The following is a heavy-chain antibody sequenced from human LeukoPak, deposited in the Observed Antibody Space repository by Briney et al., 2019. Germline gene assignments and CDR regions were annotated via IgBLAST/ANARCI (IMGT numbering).Heavy chain of an antibody. CDR1: GGTLSSYA. D-gene: IGHD6-13*01. V-gene: IGHV1-69*04. CDR2: IIPILGIA. J-gene: IGHJ5*02. CDR3: ARAGGDSSSWLGGQFDP. Sequence: ASVKVSCKASGGTLSSYAISWVRQAPGQGLEWMGRIIPILGIANYGQKFQGRVTITADKSTSTAYMELSSLRSEDTAVYYCARAGGDSSSWLGGQFDPWGQGTLVTVSS.